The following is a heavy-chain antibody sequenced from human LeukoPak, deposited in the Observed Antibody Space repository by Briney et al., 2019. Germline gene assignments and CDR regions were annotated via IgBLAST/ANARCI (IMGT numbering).Heavy chain of an antibody. CDR3: ATVRYNSNYAHDY. V-gene: IGHV1-69*02. CDR2: IIPILGIA. Sequence: AASVKVSCKASGGTFSGYTICSLRQAPAHGLEWMGRIIPILGIAKYAQKFQGRVTNTADKSTSTAYTELSSLRSEDTAVHYCATVRYNSNYAHDYWGQGTQVTVSS. D-gene: IGHD1-7*01. J-gene: IGHJ4*02. CDR1: GGTFSGYT.